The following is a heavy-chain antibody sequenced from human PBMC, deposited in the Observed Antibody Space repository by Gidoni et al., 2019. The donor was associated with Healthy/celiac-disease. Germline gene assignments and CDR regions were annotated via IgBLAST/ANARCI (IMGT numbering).Heavy chain of an antibody. Sequence: EVQLLESGGGLVQPGGSLRLSWAASGFTFSSDAMSWVRQAPGQGLEWVAASSGSGGSTYYADSVKGRFTISRDNSKNTLYLQMNSLRAEDTAVYYCAKTLLIAAAGEYYFDYWGQGTLVTVSS. CDR3: AKTLLIAAAGEYYFDY. D-gene: IGHD6-13*01. J-gene: IGHJ4*02. CDR2: SSGSGGST. V-gene: IGHV3-23*01. CDR1: GFTFSSDA.